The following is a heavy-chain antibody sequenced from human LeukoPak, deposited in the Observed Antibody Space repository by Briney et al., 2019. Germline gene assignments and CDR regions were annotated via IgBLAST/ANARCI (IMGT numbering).Heavy chain of an antibody. J-gene: IGHJ3*02. D-gene: IGHD6-19*01. CDR2: INTENGKT. V-gene: IGHV1-18*01. CDR3: ARFKRYSSGWPDAFDI. Sequence: ASVKVSCKASGYTFTNYGITWVRQAPGQGLEWMGWINTENGKTNYAERLQGRVTMTRNTSISTAYMELSSLRSEDTAVYYCARFKRYSSGWPDAFDIWGQGTMVTVSS. CDR1: GYTFTNYG.